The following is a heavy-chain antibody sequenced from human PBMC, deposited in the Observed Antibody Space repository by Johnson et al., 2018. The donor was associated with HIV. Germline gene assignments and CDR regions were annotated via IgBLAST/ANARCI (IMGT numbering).Heavy chain of an antibody. Sequence: VQLVESGGGVVQPGRSMRLSCAASGFTFSSYARHWVRQAPGKGLESVSAIRSNGGSPYYANSVKGRFTISRDNSKNTLYLQTGRLRAEDMAVYYCARGWELLTPAFDIWGQGTMVTVSS. V-gene: IGHV3-64*01. CDR3: ARGWELLTPAFDI. CDR2: IRSNGGSP. CDR1: GFTFSSYA. J-gene: IGHJ3*02. D-gene: IGHD1-26*01.